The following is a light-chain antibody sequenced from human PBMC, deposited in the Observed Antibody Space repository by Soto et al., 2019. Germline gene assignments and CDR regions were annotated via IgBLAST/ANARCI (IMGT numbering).Light chain of an antibody. J-gene: IGLJ2*01. CDR2: DVS. V-gene: IGLV2-14*01. Sequence: QSALTQPASVSGSPGQSITISCTGTSSDVGGYNYVSWYQQHPGKAPKLMIYDVSNRPSGVSKRFSGYKSGNTASLTISGLQAEDEADYYCSSYTSSSTQVFGGGTKVTVL. CDR1: SSDVGGYNY. CDR3: SSYTSSSTQV.